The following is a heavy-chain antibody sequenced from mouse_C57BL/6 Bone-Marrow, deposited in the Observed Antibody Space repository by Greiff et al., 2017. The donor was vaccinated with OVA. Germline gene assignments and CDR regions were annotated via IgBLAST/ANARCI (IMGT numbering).Heavy chain of an antibody. CDR1: GYTFTDYY. CDR2: INPYNGGT. V-gene: IGHV1-19*01. J-gene: IGHJ1*03. Sequence: EVQLQQSGPVLVKPGASVTMSCKASGYTFTDYYMNWVKQSHGKSLEWIGVINPYNGGTSYNQKFKGKATLTVDKSSSTAYMELNSLTSEDSAVYYCARPYYYGSSYFYWYFDVWGTGTTVTVSS. CDR3: ARPYYYGSSYFYWYFDV. D-gene: IGHD1-1*01.